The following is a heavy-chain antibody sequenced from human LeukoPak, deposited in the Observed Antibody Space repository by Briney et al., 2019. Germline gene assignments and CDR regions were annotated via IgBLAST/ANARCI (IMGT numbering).Heavy chain of an antibody. D-gene: IGHD6-13*01. CDR3: ARAGRAAGGFGY. CDR1: GFTFSSYW. V-gene: IGHV3-48*04. Sequence: PGGSLRLSCAASGFTFSSYWMSWVRQAPGKGLEWVSYISSSGSTIYYPDSVKGRFTISRDNAKNSLYLQMNSLRAEDTAVYCCARAGRAAGGFGYWGQGTLVTVSS. J-gene: IGHJ4*02. CDR2: ISSSGSTI.